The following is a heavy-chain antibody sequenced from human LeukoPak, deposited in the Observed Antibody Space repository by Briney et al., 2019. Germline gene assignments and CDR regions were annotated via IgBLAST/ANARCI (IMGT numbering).Heavy chain of an antibody. CDR1: GLTFTSYS. V-gene: IGHV3-21*05. CDR3: ARETGYRTYYFDY. Sequence: GGSLRLSCAASGLTFTSYSLNWVRQAPGKWLAWVSYISSSSSIYYADSVKGRFTISRDNAKNSLYLQMNSLRAEDTAVYYCARETGYRTYYFDYWGQGTLVTVSS. CDR2: ISSSSSI. D-gene: IGHD5-24*01. J-gene: IGHJ4*02.